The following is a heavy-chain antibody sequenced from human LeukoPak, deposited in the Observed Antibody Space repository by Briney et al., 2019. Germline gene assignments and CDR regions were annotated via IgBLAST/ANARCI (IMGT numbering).Heavy chain of an antibody. D-gene: IGHD3-10*01. J-gene: IGHJ5*02. CDR1: GFTFSNAW. V-gene: IGHV3-74*01. Sequence: PGGSLRLSCAVSGFTFSNAWMHWVRQAPGKGLVWVSRINSDGSSTSYADSVKGRFTISRDNAKNTLYLQMNSLRAEDTAVYYCAREEDYYGSGSYPNWFDPWGQGTLVTVSS. CDR3: AREEDYYGSGSYPNWFDP. CDR2: INSDGSST.